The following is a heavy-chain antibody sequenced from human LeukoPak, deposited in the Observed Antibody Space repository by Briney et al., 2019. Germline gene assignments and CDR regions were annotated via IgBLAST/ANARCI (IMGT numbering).Heavy chain of an antibody. CDR3: AKRLAGYYYVDY. J-gene: IGHJ4*02. V-gene: IGHV3-23*01. CDR1: GFTFSSYA. CDR2: ISGSGAIT. Sequence: GGPLGLSCAASGFTFSSYAMSWVRQPPGKGLEWVSAISGSGAITYYADSVKGRFTISRDNSKNTLYLQMNSLRAEDTAVYYCAKRLAGYYYVDYWGQGTLVTVSS. D-gene: IGHD3-22*01.